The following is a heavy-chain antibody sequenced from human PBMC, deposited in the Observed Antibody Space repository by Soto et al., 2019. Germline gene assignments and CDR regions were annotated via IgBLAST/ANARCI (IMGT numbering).Heavy chain of an antibody. CDR1: GFTFNSYG. D-gene: IGHD1-26*01. J-gene: IGHJ6*02. V-gene: IGHV3-30*03. CDR3: ARTRSAWSDFHYYSLDV. Sequence: QVQLVESGGGVVQPGRSLRLSCAVSGFTFNSYGMHWVRQGPGNGLEWVAFISYDSTKTYYADSVKGRFTISRDNSNSALYVQMNSLTGEDTAVYYCARTRSAWSDFHYYSLDVWGQGTTVTVSS. CDR2: ISYDSTKT.